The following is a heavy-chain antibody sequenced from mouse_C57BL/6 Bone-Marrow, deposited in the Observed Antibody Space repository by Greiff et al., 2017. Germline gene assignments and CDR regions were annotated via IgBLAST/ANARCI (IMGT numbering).Heavy chain of an antibody. Sequence: VQLQQSVAELVRPGASVKLSCTASGFNIKNTYMHWVKQRPEQGLEWIGRIDPANGNTKYAPKFQGKATITAETSSNTAYLQLSSLTSEDTAIYYCASPYGSSYGDYAMDYWGQGTSVTVSS. D-gene: IGHD1-1*01. V-gene: IGHV14-3*01. CDR1: GFNIKNTY. CDR3: ASPYGSSYGDYAMDY. CDR2: IDPANGNT. J-gene: IGHJ4*01.